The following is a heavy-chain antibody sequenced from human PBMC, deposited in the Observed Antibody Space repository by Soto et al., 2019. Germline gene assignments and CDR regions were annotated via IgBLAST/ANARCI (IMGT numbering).Heavy chain of an antibody. CDR2: IKSKTDGGTT. Sequence: GGSLRLSCAASGFTFSNAWMSWVRQAPGKGLEWVGRIKSKTDGGTTDYAAPVKGRFTISRDDSKNTLYLQMNSLKTEDTAVYYCTTDPGVYDYDILTGYYRYDAFDIWGQGTMVTVSS. D-gene: IGHD3-9*01. V-gene: IGHV3-15*01. CDR1: GFTFSNAW. CDR3: TTDPGVYDYDILTGYYRYDAFDI. J-gene: IGHJ3*02.